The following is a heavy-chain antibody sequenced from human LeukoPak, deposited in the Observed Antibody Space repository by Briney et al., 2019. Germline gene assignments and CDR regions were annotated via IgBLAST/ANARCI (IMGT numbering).Heavy chain of an antibody. Sequence: GGSLRLSCAASGFTASSNYMSWVRQAPGEGLEWVSVIYSGVSTYYADSVKGRFIISRDNSKNTLYLQMNSLRAEDTAVYYCARVGEWGSSSWYRHYYYYMDGGGKGTTVTVSS. CDR1: GFTASSNY. CDR2: IYSGVST. CDR3: ARVGEWGSSSWYRHYYYYMDG. J-gene: IGHJ6*03. D-gene: IGHD6-13*01. V-gene: IGHV3-53*01.